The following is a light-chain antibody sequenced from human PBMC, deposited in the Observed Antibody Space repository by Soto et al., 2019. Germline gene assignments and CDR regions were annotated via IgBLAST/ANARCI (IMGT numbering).Light chain of an antibody. CDR1: SSNIGSYT. V-gene: IGLV1-44*01. CDR3: AAWDNSLNGVG. J-gene: IGLJ2*01. Sequence: QSVLTQPPSASGTPGQRVTISCSGNSSNIGSYTVNWYQQLPGTAPKLLIYSNNQRPSGVPDRFSASKSGTSASLAISGLQSEDEADYYCAAWDNSLNGVGFGGGTKLTVL. CDR2: SNN.